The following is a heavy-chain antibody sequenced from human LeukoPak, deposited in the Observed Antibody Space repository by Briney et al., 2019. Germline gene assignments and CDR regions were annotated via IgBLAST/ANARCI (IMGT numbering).Heavy chain of an antibody. CDR2: VYSGGLT. Sequence: GGSLRLSCAASGFTVSDNYMSWVRQAPGKGLEWVSTVYSGGLTYYADPVKGRFTISRDNSKNTLYLQMSSLRAEDTAVYYCVRNRWPGLGDFWGQGTTVTVSS. D-gene: IGHD6-19*01. CDR1: GFTVSDNY. V-gene: IGHV3-66*01. J-gene: IGHJ6*02. CDR3: VRNRWPGLGDF.